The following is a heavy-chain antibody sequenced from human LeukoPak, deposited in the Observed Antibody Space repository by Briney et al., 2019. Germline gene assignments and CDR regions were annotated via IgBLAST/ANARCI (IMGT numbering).Heavy chain of an antibody. J-gene: IGHJ4*02. V-gene: IGHV3-23*01. Sequence: GGSLGLSCAASGFTFSSYAMSWVRQAPGKGLEWVSAISGSGGSTYYADSVKGRFTISRDNSKNTLYLQMNSLRAEDTAVYYCAKVPVPYSSGWAHFDYWGQGTLVTVSS. D-gene: IGHD6-19*01. CDR3: AKVPVPYSSGWAHFDY. CDR1: GFTFSSYA. CDR2: ISGSGGST.